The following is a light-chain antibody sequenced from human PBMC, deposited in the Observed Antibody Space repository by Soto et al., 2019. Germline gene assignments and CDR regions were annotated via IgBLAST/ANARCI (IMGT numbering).Light chain of an antibody. CDR2: DAS. CDR3: QQRSNWPRT. CDR1: QSVSSY. J-gene: IGKJ3*01. Sequence: EIVLTQSPATLSLSPGERATLSCRASQSVSSYLAWYRQKPGQAPRLLIYDASNRATGIPARFSGSGSGTDLTLTISSLEPEDFAVYYCQQRSNWPRTFGPGTKVDIK. V-gene: IGKV3-11*01.